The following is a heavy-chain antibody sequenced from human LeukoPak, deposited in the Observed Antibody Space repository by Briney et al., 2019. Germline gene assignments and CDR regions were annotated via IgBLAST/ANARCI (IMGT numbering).Heavy chain of an antibody. J-gene: IGHJ6*02. CDR1: GFTFSSYA. CDR2: ISYDGSNK. D-gene: IGHD2-2*01. CDR3: ARDSDIVVVPAANKAYGMDV. Sequence: GRSLRLSCAASGFTFSSYAMHWVRQAPGKGLEWVAVISYDGSNKYYADSVKGRFTISRDNSKNTLYLQMNSLRAEDTAVYYCARDSDIVVVPAANKAYGMDVWGQGTTVTVSS. V-gene: IGHV3-30-3*01.